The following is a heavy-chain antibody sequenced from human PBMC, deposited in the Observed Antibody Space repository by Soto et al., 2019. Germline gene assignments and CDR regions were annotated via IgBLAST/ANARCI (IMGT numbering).Heavy chain of an antibody. CDR3: ARESTGSYISWFDP. Sequence: QVQLVESGGGVVQPGRSLRLSCAASGFTFSSYGMHCVRQAPGKGLEWVAVIWYDGSNKYYADSVKGRFTISRDNSKNTLYLPMNSLRAEDTAVYYWARESTGSYISWFDPGGQGTLVTVSS. CDR1: GFTFSSYG. CDR2: IWYDGSNK. V-gene: IGHV3-33*01. D-gene: IGHD3-10*01. J-gene: IGHJ5*02.